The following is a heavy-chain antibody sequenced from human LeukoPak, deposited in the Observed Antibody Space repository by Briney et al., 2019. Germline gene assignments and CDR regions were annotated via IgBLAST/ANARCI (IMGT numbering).Heavy chain of an antibody. D-gene: IGHD2-21*01. V-gene: IGHV1-18*01. Sequence: ASVKVSCKASGYTFNHFGISWVRQAPGQGLEWMGWISAYDDNTNYLQKFQGRITLTTDTATSTAYMELRSLRSDDTAVYYCARDKVIASAGTPNWFDPWGQGTLVTVSS. J-gene: IGHJ5*02. CDR1: GYTFNHFG. CDR2: ISAYDDNT. CDR3: ARDKVIASAGTPNWFDP.